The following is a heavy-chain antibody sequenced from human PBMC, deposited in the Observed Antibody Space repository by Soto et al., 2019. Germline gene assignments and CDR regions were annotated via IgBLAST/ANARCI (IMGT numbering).Heavy chain of an antibody. D-gene: IGHD3-9*01. V-gene: IGHV1-18*01. J-gene: IGHJ4*02. CDR3: ARDQTYYDILTGYYNGYFDY. CDR1: GYTFTSYG. CDR2: ISAYNGNT. Sequence: ASVRVSCKASGYTFTSYGISWVRQAPGQGLEWMGWISAYNGNTNYAQKLQGRVTMTTDTSTSTAYMELRSLRSDDAAVYYCARDQTYYDILTGYYNGYFDYWGQGTLVTVSS.